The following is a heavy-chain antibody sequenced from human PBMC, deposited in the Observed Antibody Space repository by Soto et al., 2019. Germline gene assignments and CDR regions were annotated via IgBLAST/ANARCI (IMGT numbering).Heavy chain of an antibody. CDR1: GYSFTSYW. V-gene: IGHV5-10-1*01. Sequence: GESLKISCKGSGYSFTSYWISWVRQMPGKGLEWMGRIDPSDSYTNYSPSFQGHVTISADKSISTAYLQWSSLKASDTAMYYCARHGNSYYYDSSGPTGYYYGMDVWGQGTTVTV. CDR3: ARHGNSYYYDSSGPTGYYYGMDV. D-gene: IGHD3-22*01. CDR2: IDPSDSYT. J-gene: IGHJ6*02.